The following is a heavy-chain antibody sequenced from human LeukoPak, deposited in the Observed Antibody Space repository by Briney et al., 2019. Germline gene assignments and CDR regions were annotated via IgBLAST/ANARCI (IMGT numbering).Heavy chain of an antibody. D-gene: IGHD1-26*01. CDR2: ISWNSGSI. CDR1: GFTFDDYA. V-gene: IGHV3-9*01. J-gene: IGHJ6*03. CDR3: AKDAGRNYYYYMDV. Sequence: PGGSLRLSCVASGFTFDDYAMNWVRQAPGKGLEWVSSISWNSGSIEYADSVKGRFIISRDNARNSLYLQMNSLRAEDTAFYYCAKDAGRNYYYYMDVWGEGTTVTVSS.